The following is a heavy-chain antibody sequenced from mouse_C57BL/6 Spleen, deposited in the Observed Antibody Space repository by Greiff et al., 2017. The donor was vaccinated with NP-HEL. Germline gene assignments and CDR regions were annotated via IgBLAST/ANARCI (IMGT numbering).Heavy chain of an antibody. CDR2: ISSGGDYI. V-gene: IGHV5-9-1*02. CDR3: TRDLTGTSYFDY. J-gene: IGHJ2*01. CDR1: GFTFSSYA. D-gene: IGHD4-1*01. Sequence: DVMLVESGEGLVKPGGSLKLSCAASGFTFSSYAMSWVRQTPEKRLEWVAYISSGGDYIYYADTVKGRFTISRDNARNTLYLQMSSLKSEDTAMYYCTRDLTGTSYFDYWGQGTTLTVSS.